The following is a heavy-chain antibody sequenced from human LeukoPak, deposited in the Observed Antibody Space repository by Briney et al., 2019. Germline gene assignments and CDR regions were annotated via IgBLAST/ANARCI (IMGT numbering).Heavy chain of an antibody. CDR1: GFTFSNYW. V-gene: IGHV3-74*01. CDR2: INSDGRST. Sequence: GGSLRLSCAASGFTFSNYWMHWVRQAPGKGLVWVSRINSDGRSTNYADSVKGRFTISRDNSKNTVHLQMNSLRAEDTAMYYCARRAGDYSHPYDYWGQGTLVTVSS. J-gene: IGHJ4*02. CDR3: ARRAGDYSHPYDY. D-gene: IGHD3-22*01.